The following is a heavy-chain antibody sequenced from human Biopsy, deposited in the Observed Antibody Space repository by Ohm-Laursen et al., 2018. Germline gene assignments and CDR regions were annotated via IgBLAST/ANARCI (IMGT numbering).Heavy chain of an antibody. CDR3: ARRPYGGTRYWYFDL. CDR2: IYYSGTT. CDR1: GGSVSSGGFY. V-gene: IGHV4-31*01. Sequence: SETLSLTCTVSGGSVSSGGFYWSWIRQHPGMGLGWIGYIYYSGTTYYNPSLKSLVTISVNTSKNQFSLKLNSVTAADTAVYYCARRPYGGTRYWYFDLWGRGTLVTVSS. D-gene: IGHD4-23*01. J-gene: IGHJ2*01.